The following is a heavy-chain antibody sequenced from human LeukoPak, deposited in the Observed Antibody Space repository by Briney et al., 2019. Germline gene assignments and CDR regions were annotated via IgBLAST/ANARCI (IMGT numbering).Heavy chain of an antibody. Sequence: ASVKVSCKASGYTFTGYYMHWVRQAPGQGLEWMGWINPNSGGTNYAQKFQGRVTMTRDTSISTAYMELSSLRSEDTAVYYCHVDTAMVGNSNWFDPWGQGTLVTVSS. CDR1: GYTFTGYY. J-gene: IGHJ5*02. CDR3: HVDTAMVGNSNWFDP. D-gene: IGHD5-18*01. CDR2: INPNSGGT. V-gene: IGHV1-2*02.